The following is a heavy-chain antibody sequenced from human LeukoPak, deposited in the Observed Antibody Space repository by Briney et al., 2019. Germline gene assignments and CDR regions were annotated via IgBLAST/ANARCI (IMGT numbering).Heavy chain of an antibody. CDR3: ARGRAFFD. D-gene: IGHD3-3*02. CDR1: GGSITTSDNY. V-gene: IGHV4-39*07. CDR2: VHNSGST. Sequence: SETLSLTCIVSGGSITTSDNYWGWIRQPPGKGLEWIGAVHNSGSTYYNPSLKTRVTMSIDRSTNRFSLKLSSVTAADTAVYYCARGRAFFDWGQGTLVTVSS. J-gene: IGHJ4*02.